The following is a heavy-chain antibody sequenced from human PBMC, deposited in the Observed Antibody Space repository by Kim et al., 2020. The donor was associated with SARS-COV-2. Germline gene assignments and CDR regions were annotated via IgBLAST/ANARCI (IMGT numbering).Heavy chain of an antibody. J-gene: IGHJ5*01. V-gene: IGHV4-39*01. CDR3: ARRLDLHHWFES. Sequence: CYNPYLKSLVTISADTSKNQLSLKLAAVTVADTAVNYCARRLDLHHWFESWGQGTLVTVSS. D-gene: IGHD1-7*01.